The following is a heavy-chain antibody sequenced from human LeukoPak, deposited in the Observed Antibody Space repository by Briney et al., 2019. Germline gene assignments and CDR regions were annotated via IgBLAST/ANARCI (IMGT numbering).Heavy chain of an antibody. CDR2: ILYSGST. CDR3: ARLTESSGWYSWFAL. V-gene: IGHV4-59*01. J-gene: IGHJ2*01. D-gene: IGHD6-19*01. CDR1: GGSISSYC. Sequence: AETLSLTCTVSGGSISSYCWSWIRQPPGKGLEWIGYILYSGSTDCNPSLESRVTISVDTSKKQSSLKLNSVTAADTAVYYCARLTESSGWYSWFALWGRGTLVTVYS.